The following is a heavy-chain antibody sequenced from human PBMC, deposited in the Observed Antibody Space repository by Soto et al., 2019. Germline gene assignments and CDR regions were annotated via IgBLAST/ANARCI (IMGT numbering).Heavy chain of an antibody. CDR3: AIDGSTGYDPALDY. V-gene: IGHV3-23*01. CDR2: ISYDGTAT. J-gene: IGHJ4*02. CDR1: GFTFKLRA. D-gene: IGHD3-22*01. Sequence: GGSLRLSCAASGFTFKLRAMNWARQAPGKGLEWVSTISYDGTATHYAGSVRGRFTISRDNSQNTLALQMNTLRVEDTATYYCAIDGSTGYDPALDYWGQGSLVTVSS.